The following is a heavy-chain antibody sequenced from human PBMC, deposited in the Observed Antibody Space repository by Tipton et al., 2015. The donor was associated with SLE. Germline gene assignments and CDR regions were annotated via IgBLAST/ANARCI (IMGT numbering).Heavy chain of an antibody. Sequence: TLSLTCTVSGGSISSYYWSWIRQPPGKGLEWIGYIYYSGSTNYNPSLKGRVTISVDTSKNQFSLKMTSVTAADTAVYYCANQNWNYYFWGQGNLVTVSS. CDR3: ANQNWNYYF. J-gene: IGHJ4*02. V-gene: IGHV4-59*12. CDR2: IYYSGST. CDR1: GGSISSYY. D-gene: IGHD1-7*01.